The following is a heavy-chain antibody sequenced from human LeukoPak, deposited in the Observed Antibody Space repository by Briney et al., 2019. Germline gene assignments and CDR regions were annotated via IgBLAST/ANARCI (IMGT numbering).Heavy chain of an antibody. V-gene: IGHV3-23*01. CDR2: ISDSGGTT. J-gene: IGHJ5*02. CDR1: GYTFSSYA. D-gene: IGHD3-10*01. CDR3: AKDRAFLWFGDL. Sequence: GGSLRLSCAASGYTFSSYAMSWVRQAPGKGLEWVSGISDSGGTTYYADSVKGRFTISRDNSKNTLYLQMNSLRAEDTAVYYCAKDRAFLWFGDLWGQGTLVTVSS.